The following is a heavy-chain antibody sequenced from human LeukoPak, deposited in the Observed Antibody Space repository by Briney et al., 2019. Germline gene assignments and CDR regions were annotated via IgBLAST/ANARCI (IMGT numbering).Heavy chain of an antibody. Sequence: SGGSLRLSCAASGFVFGTYAMHWVRQAPGKGLECVSMISYDGSDEYYADSVKGRFAISRDNSKSTLYLQMNSLRPEDTAVYYCAKIRVCGVHYFDYWGQGTQVTVPS. CDR1: GFVFGTYA. CDR2: ISYDGSDE. CDR3: AKIRVCGVHYFDY. D-gene: IGHD3-3*01. J-gene: IGHJ4*02. V-gene: IGHV3-30*18.